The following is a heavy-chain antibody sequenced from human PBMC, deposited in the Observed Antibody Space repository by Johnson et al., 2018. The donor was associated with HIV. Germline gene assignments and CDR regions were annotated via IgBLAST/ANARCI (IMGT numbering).Heavy chain of an antibody. V-gene: IGHV3-30*04. Sequence: QLVESGGGVVQPGRSLILSCAASRFTFSSYAMHWVRQAPGKGLEWVAVISYDGSNKYYTDSVKGRFTISRDNSKNTLYLQINSLSTEDTAVYYCARWGGCGGDCYSGFDAFDIWGQGTLVTVFS. CDR2: ISYDGSNK. J-gene: IGHJ3*02. CDR1: RFTFSSYA. D-gene: IGHD2-21*01. CDR3: ARWGGCGGDCYSGFDAFDI.